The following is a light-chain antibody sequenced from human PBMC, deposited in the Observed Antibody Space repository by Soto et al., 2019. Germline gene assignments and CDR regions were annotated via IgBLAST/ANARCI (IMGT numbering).Light chain of an antibody. CDR2: ANS. V-gene: IGLV1-40*01. J-gene: IGLJ1*01. CDR3: CSYAGSYTYV. CDR1: SSSIGAGYD. Sequence: QSVLTQPPSASGAPGQRVTISCAGSSSSIGAGYDVHWYQQLPGAAPKLLIYANSNRPSGVPDRFSGSKSGDTASLTISGLQADDEADYYCCSYAGSYTYVFGSGTKVTVL.